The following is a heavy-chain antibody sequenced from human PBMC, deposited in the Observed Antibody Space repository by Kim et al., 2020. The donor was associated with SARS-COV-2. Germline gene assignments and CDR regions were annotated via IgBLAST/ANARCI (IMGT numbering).Heavy chain of an antibody. CDR3: AKDQTTPAAGYFDL. Sequence: GGSLRLSCAASGFTFSSPGMHWVRQAPGKGLEWVAFIWYDESNNDYADSVKGRFTSSRDNSKNKQYLQMNSLRAEDTAVYYCAKDQTTPAAGYFDLWGRGTLDTVSS. J-gene: IGHJ2*01. D-gene: IGHD1-7*01. V-gene: IGHV3-30*02. CDR2: IWYDESNN. CDR1: GFTFSSPG.